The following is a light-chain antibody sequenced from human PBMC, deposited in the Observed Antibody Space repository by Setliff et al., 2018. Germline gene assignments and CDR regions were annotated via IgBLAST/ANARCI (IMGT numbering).Light chain of an antibody. CDR1: SSDVGGYDY. J-gene: IGLJ1*01. CDR2: DVS. Sequence: QSALAQPASVSGSPGQSITISCTGTSSDVGGYDYVSWYQQHPGKAPKFMIYDVSYRPSGVSNRFSGSKSGNTASLTISGLQAEDEADYYCSSYTSSSTLYVFGTGTK. CDR3: SSYTSSSTLYV. V-gene: IGLV2-14*03.